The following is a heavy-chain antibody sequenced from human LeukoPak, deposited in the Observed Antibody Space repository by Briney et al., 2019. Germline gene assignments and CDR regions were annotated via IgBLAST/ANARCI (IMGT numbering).Heavy chain of an antibody. J-gene: IGHJ4*02. D-gene: IGHD1-26*01. Sequence: ASVKVSCKLSGYTLTELSMHWVRQAPGKGLEWMGGFDPEDGETIYAQKFQGRVTMTEDTSTDTAYMELSSLRSEDTAVYYCATAGVGATKRPQYYFDYWGQGALVTVSS. CDR3: ATAGVGATKRPQYYFDY. CDR2: FDPEDGET. CDR1: GYTLTELS. V-gene: IGHV1-24*01.